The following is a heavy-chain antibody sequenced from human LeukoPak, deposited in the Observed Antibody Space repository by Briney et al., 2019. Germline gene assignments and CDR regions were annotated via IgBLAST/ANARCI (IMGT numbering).Heavy chain of an antibody. V-gene: IGHV3-21*05. D-gene: IGHD3-22*01. CDR3: ARDYYDSSGYPYFDY. CDR2: ISSSSSYI. CDR1: GFTFSSYS. J-gene: IGHJ4*02. Sequence: GGSLRLSCAASGFTFSSYSMNWVRQAPGKGLEWVSYISSSSSYIYYADSVKGRFTISRDNAKNSLYLQMNSLRAEDTAVYYCARDYYDSSGYPYFDYWGQGTLVTVSS.